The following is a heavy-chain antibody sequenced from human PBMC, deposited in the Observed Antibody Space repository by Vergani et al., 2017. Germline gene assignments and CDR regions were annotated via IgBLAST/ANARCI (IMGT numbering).Heavy chain of an antibody. CDR1: GYPFTSYG. D-gene: IGHD3-3*01. Sequence: QVQLVQSGAEVKKPGASVKVSCKASGYPFTSYGISWVRQSPGQGLEWMGWISAYNGKTKYAQKLQGRVPMTTDTSTSTAYMELRSLRSDDTAVYYCESGRLRGITIFGVVTDPYDYWGQGTLVTVSS. J-gene: IGHJ4*02. V-gene: IGHV1-18*01. CDR3: ESGRLRGITIFGVVTDPYDY. CDR2: ISAYNGKT.